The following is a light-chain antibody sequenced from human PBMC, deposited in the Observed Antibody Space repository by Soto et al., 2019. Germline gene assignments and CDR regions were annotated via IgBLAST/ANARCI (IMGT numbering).Light chain of an antibody. CDR3: QQFRNWPWT. V-gene: IGKV3D-15*01. Sequence: EIVLTQSPATLSLSPGERATLSCRASQSISINLAWYQHKPGQAPRLLIHGASTRATGIPARISGSGSGTEFTLTISSLQSEDFAVYYCQQFRNWPWTFGQGTKVEVK. J-gene: IGKJ1*01. CDR2: GAS. CDR1: QSISIN.